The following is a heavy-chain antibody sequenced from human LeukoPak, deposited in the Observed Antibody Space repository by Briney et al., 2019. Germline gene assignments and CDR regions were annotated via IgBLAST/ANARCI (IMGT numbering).Heavy chain of an antibody. V-gene: IGHV4-34*01. CDR2: INHSGST. D-gene: IGHD5-24*01. CDR1: GGSFSGYY. Sequence: SETLSLTCAVYGGSFSGYYWSWIRQPPGKGLEWIGEINHSGSTNYNPSLKSRVTISVDTSKNQFSLKLSSVTATDTAVYYCARDNSVRDEAWWFNPWGQGTLVTVSS. CDR3: ARDNSVRDEAWWFNP. J-gene: IGHJ5*02.